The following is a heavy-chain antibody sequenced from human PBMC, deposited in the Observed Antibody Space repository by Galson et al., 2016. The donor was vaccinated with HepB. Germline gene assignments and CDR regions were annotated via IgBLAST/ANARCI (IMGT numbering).Heavy chain of an antibody. V-gene: IGHV3-7*01. CDR3: ARDRWWLGGFEDNFNYCYGMDV. CDR1: GFTFSTYW. D-gene: IGHD2-15*01. CDR2: IKEDGSEK. Sequence: SLRLSCAASGFTFSTYWMSWVRQAPGKGLEWVANIKEDGSEKYYAESVKGRFTISRDNAENSLFLQMNSLRAEDTAVFDCARDRWWLGGFEDNFNYCYGMDVWGQGTTVTVSS. J-gene: IGHJ6*02.